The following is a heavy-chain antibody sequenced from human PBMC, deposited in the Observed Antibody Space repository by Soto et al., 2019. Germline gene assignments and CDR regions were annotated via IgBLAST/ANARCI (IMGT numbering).Heavy chain of an antibody. Sequence: EVQLLESGGGLVLPGGSLRLSCAGSGFTPTTNTLSWVRQAPGKGLEWVTTISGTASRTYYVDSVKGRFFISRDNSKNKGTVQMNSLPLDDTAAYYFAASFRSFDNWGKGTRVTVSS. J-gene: IGHJ4*02. CDR2: ISGTASRT. V-gene: IGHV3-23*01. CDR3: AASFRSFDN. CDR1: GFTPTTNT.